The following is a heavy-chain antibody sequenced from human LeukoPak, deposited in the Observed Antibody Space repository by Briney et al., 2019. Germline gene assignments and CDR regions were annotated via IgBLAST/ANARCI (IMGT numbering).Heavy chain of an antibody. D-gene: IGHD2-21*02. J-gene: IGHJ4*02. Sequence: GGSLRLSCAASGFTVSSNYMSWVRQAPGKGLEWVSVIYSGGSTYYADPVKGRFTISRDNSKNTLYLQMRAEDTAVYYCARDYCGGDCYSGPFDYWGQGTLVTVSS. CDR1: GFTVSSNY. CDR2: IYSGGST. V-gene: IGHV3-66*02. CDR3: ARDYCGGDCYSGPFDY.